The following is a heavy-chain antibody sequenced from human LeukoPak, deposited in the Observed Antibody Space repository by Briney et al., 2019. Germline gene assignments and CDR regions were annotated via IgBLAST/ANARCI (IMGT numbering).Heavy chain of an antibody. CDR3: ARVPGSFVEWFLFDY. CDR2: INAGNGNT. Sequence: GASVKVSCKASGYTFTSYAMHWVRQAPGQRLEWMGWINAGNGNTKYSQKFQGRVTITRDTSASTAYMELSSLRSEDTAVYYCARVPGSFVEWFLFDYWGQGTLVTVSS. CDR1: GYTFTSYA. D-gene: IGHD3-3*01. V-gene: IGHV1-3*01. J-gene: IGHJ4*02.